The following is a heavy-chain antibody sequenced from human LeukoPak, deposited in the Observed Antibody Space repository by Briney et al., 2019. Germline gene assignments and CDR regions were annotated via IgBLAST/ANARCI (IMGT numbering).Heavy chain of an antibody. CDR1: GFTFSSYA. D-gene: IGHD6-19*01. CDR3: AKVLPPTVVAGTHWYFDL. Sequence: GGSLRLSCAASGFTFSSYAMTWVRLPPGKGLEWVSSISGRSHNTYYADSVKGRFTISRGDSENTLYLQMNSLRAEDTAVYYCAKVLPPTVVAGTHWYFDLWGRGTLVTVSS. V-gene: IGHV3-23*01. CDR2: ISGRSHNT. J-gene: IGHJ2*01.